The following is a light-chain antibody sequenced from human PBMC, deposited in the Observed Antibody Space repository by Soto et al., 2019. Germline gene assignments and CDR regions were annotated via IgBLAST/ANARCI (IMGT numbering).Light chain of an antibody. J-gene: IGKJ4*01. CDR2: DAS. CDR1: QDISNY. V-gene: IGKV1-33*01. CDR3: QQYDNLPPALT. Sequence: DIQMTQSPSSLSASVGDRVTITCQASQDISNYLNWYQQKPGKAPKLLIYDASNLETGVPSRFSGSVCGTDFTFNISSLQPEDIATYYCQQYDNLPPALTFGGGTKVEIK.